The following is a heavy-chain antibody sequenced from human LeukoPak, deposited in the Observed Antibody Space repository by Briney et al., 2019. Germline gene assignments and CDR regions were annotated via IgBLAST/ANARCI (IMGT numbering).Heavy chain of an antibody. Sequence: GGSLRLSCAASRFTFSSYWMSWVRQAPGKGLEWVASIKQDGSEKYYVDSVKGRFTISRDNAKNSLYLQMNSLRPEDTAVYYCARDLSSGYDGGDYWGQGTLVTVSS. J-gene: IGHJ4*02. D-gene: IGHD5-12*01. CDR3: ARDLSSGYDGGDY. CDR1: RFTFSSYW. CDR2: IKQDGSEK. V-gene: IGHV3-7*01.